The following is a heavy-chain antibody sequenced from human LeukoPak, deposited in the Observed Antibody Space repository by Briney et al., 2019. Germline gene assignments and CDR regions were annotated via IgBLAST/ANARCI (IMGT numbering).Heavy chain of an antibody. CDR1: GFSFSSYS. CDR3: GRAETALDY. V-gene: IGHV3-48*04. CDR2: ISTGSSTI. Sequence: GGSLRLSCAASGFSFSSYSMNWVRQAPGKGLEWVSYISTGSSTIYYADSVKGRFTISRDNAENSLYLQMNSLRAEDTAVYYCGRAETALDYWGQGTLVTVSS. D-gene: IGHD2-21*02. J-gene: IGHJ4*02.